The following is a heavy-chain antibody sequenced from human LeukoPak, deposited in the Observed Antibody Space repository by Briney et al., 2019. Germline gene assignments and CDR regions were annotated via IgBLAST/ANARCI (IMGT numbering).Heavy chain of an antibody. V-gene: IGHV4-59*11. CDR3: ARENGRDGYNLIELDY. J-gene: IGHJ4*02. Sequence: SETLSLTCTVSGGSISSHYLTWIRQSPVKGLEWIGDISNSGSTSYNPSLKSRVTISIDTSKNQFSLKLSSVTAADTAVYYCARENGRDGYNLIELDYWGQGTLVTVSS. CDR2: ISNSGST. CDR1: GGSISSHY. D-gene: IGHD5-24*01.